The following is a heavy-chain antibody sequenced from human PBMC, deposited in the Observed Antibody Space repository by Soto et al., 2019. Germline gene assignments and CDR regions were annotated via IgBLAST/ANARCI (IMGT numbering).Heavy chain of an antibody. V-gene: IGHV3-30*18. D-gene: IGHD3-10*01. J-gene: IGHJ4*01. Sequence: QVQLVESGGGVVQPGRSLRLSCAASGFTFSSYGMHWVRQAPGKGLEWVAVISYDGSNKYYADSVKGRFTISRDNSKNTLYLQMNSLRAEDTAVYYGANSGGITMVRAPQFDYWGQGTLVTVSS. CDR2: ISYDGSNK. CDR1: GFTFSSYG. CDR3: ANSGGITMVRAPQFDY.